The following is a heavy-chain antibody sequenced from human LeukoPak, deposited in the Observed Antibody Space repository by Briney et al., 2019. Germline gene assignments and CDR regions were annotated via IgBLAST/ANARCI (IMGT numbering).Heavy chain of an antibody. V-gene: IGHV4-4*02. J-gene: IGHJ4*02. CDR3: ARDAAAGYSLAY. D-gene: IGHD6-13*01. CDR2: ISHSGNP. Sequence: SETLSLTCAVSGGSISGGKWWSWVRQPPGKGLEWIGEISHSGNPNYNPSLKSRLTISVDKAQNQFSLNLNSVTAADTAVYYCARDAAAGYSLAYWGQGTLVTVSS. CDR1: GGSISGGKW.